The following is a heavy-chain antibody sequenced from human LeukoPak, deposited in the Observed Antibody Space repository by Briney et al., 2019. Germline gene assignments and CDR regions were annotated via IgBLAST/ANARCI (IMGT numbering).Heavy chain of an antibody. CDR3: ARDLVLGSGSYRLDY. V-gene: IGHV3-33*01. CDR2: IWYDGSNK. D-gene: IGHD3-10*01. CDR1: GFTFSSYG. Sequence: PGRSLRLSCAASGFTFSSYGMHWVRQAPGKGLEWVAVIWYDGSNKHYADSVKGRFTISRDNSKNTLYLQMNSLRAEDTAVYYCARDLVLGSGSYRLDYWGQGTLVTVSS. J-gene: IGHJ4*02.